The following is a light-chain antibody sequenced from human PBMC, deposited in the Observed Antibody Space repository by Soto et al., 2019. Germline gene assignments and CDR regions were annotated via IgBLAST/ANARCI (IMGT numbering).Light chain of an antibody. CDR2: EVS. V-gene: IGLV2-14*01. Sequence: SVLTPRSSVSGSPGQSITISCTGTISDVGGYNYVSWYQQHPGKAPKLMIYEVSDRPSGVSNRFSGSKSGNTASLTISGLQAEAEADYYCSSYTITSTYVFGTGTKVTV. CDR3: SSYTITSTYV. CDR1: ISDVGGYNY. J-gene: IGLJ1*01.